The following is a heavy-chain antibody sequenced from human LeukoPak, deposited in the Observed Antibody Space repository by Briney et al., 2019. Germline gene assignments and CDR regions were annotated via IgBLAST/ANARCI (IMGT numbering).Heavy chain of an antibody. CDR1: GASISSYY. V-gene: IGHV4-59*01. J-gene: IGHJ4*02. Sequence: KPSETLSLTCTVSGASISSYYWSWIRQPPGKGLEWIGYFYYSGSTNYNPSLKSRVTISVDTSRNQFSLKLTSVTAADTAVYYCARGQGGNYYLNYFDYWGQGALVTVSS. CDR2: FYYSGST. D-gene: IGHD1-26*01. CDR3: ARGQGGNYYLNYFDY.